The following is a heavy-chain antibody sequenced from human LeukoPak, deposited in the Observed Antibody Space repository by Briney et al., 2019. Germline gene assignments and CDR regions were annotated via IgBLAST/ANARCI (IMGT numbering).Heavy chain of an antibody. CDR2: IYYSEST. V-gene: IGHV4-39*01. Sequence: SETLSLTCTVSGGSISSRSYYWGWIRRPPGEGLEWIGSIYYSESTYYNPSLRSRVTISVDTSKNQFSLKLSSVTAADTAVYYCARQRFGDLYAEYFQHWGQGTLVTVSS. J-gene: IGHJ1*01. D-gene: IGHD3-10*01. CDR1: GGSISSRSYY. CDR3: ARQRFGDLYAEYFQH.